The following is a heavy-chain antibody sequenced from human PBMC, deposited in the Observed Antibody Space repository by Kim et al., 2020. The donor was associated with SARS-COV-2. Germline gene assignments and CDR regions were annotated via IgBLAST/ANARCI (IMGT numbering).Heavy chain of an antibody. V-gene: IGHV3-11*05. Sequence: SVKGRFTISRDNAKNSLYLQMNSLRAEDTAVYYCARELRRQYLYGAFGYWGQGTLVTVSS. J-gene: IGHJ4*02. CDR3: ARELRRQYLYGAFGY. D-gene: IGHD4-17*01.